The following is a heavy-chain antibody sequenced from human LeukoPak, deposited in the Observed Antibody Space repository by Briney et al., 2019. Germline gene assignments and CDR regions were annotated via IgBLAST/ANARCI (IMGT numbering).Heavy chain of an antibody. Sequence: GGSLRLSCAASGFIFSTYGMHWVRQAPGKGLEWVAFIQFDGSDKHYADSVKGQFTISRDNSKNTLYLQMNSLRPEDTSVYYCAEDQQLQPFHYWGQGTLVTVSS. D-gene: IGHD2-2*01. CDR2: IQFDGSDK. CDR3: AEDQQLQPFHY. J-gene: IGHJ4*02. V-gene: IGHV3-30*02. CDR1: GFIFSTYG.